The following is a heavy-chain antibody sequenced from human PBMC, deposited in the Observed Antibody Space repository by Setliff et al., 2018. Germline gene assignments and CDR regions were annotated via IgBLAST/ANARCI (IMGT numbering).Heavy chain of an antibody. D-gene: IGHD3-22*01. J-gene: IGHJ6*03. V-gene: IGHV3-11*01. CDR3: AREGVDSRSSTDYRYYMDV. Sequence: GGSLRLSCAASGFTFSDHYMTWIRQAPGKGLEWVSYISSSGSTTLYADSVRGRFSISRDNIKNSLYLQMNSLRSEDTAVYYCAREGVDSRSSTDYRYYMDVWGKGTTVTVSS. CDR1: GFTFSDHY. CDR2: ISSSGSTT.